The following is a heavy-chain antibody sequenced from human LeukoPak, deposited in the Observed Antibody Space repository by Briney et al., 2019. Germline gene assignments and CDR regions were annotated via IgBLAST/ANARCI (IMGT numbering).Heavy chain of an antibody. Sequence: GGSLRLSCAASGFTFSSYAMSWVRQAPGKGLEWVSAISGSGGSTNYADSVKGRFTISRDNSKNTLYLQMNSLRAEDTAVYYCANALWFGELSGDFKDYWGQGTLVTVSS. CDR2: ISGSGGST. J-gene: IGHJ4*02. CDR1: GFTFSSYA. V-gene: IGHV3-23*01. D-gene: IGHD3-10*01. CDR3: ANALWFGELSGDFKDY.